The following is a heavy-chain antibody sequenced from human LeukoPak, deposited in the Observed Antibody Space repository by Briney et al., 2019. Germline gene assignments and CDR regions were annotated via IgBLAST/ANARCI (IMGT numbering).Heavy chain of an antibody. V-gene: IGHV3-7*01. CDR1: GFSFNSYW. Sequence: GGSLRLSCAASGFSFNSYWMTWLRKVPGKGLEWVANTKQDGSEKYYVDSVKGRFTISRDNAKNSLFLQMNSLRAEDTAVYYCARGGTRGYSPSDYWGQGTLVTVSS. D-gene: IGHD5-18*01. CDR3: ARGGTRGYSPSDY. CDR2: TKQDGSEK. J-gene: IGHJ4*02.